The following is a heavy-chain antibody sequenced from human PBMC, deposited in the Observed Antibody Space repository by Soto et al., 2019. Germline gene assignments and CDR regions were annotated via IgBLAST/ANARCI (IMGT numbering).Heavy chain of an antibody. CDR2: IKQDGSEK. J-gene: IGHJ4*02. V-gene: IGHV3-7*01. Sequence: GGSLRLSCAASAFTFSSHWMSWVRQAPGKGLEWVASIKQDGSEKYYVDSVKGRFTISRDNTKNSLYLQMNSLRAEDTAVYYCARIAVAGRPIDYWGQGTLVTVSS. CDR3: ARIAVAGRPIDY. D-gene: IGHD6-19*01. CDR1: AFTFSSHW.